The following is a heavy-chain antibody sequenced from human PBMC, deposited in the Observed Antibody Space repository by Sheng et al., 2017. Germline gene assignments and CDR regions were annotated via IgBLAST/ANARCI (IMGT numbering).Heavy chain of an antibody. D-gene: IGHD2-21*02. CDR2: IIPILGIA. J-gene: IGHJ3*02. Sequence: QVQLVQSGAEVKKPGSSVKVSCKASGGTFSSYAISWVRQAPGQGLEWMGGIIPILGIANYAQKFQGRVTITADKSTSTAYMELSSLRSEDTAVYYCARSQRGVVTPSDAFDIWGQGTMVTVSS. CDR3: ARSQRGVVTPSDAFDI. CDR1: GGTFSSYA. V-gene: IGHV1-69*04.